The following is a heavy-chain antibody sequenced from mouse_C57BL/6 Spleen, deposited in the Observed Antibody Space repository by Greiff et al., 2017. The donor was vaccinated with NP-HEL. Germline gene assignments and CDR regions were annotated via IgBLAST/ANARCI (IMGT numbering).Heavy chain of an antibody. J-gene: IGHJ2*01. CDR1: GYAFSSYW. CDR2: IYPGDGDT. D-gene: IGHD4-1*01. Sequence: QVQLKESGAELVKPGASVKISCKASGYAFSSYWMNWVKQRPGKGLEWIGQIYPGDGDTNYNGKFKGKATLTADKSSSTAYMQLSSLTSEDSAVYFCARDGTSYFDYWGQGTTLTVSS. V-gene: IGHV1-80*01. CDR3: ARDGTSYFDY.